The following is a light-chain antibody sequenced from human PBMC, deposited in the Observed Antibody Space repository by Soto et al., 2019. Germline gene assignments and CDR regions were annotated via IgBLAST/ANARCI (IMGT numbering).Light chain of an antibody. CDR1: SSDIGGYKF. J-gene: IGLJ1*01. CDR3: TSYSVSGTHYV. CDR2: EVS. V-gene: IGLV2-14*01. Sequence: QSVLTQPASVSGSPGQSITISCTGSSSDIGGYKFVSWFQQHPGKVPKLIIYEVSNRPSGVSDRFSDAKSGKTASLTISGLQPDDEAEYYCTSYSVSGTHYVFGSGTKVTVL.